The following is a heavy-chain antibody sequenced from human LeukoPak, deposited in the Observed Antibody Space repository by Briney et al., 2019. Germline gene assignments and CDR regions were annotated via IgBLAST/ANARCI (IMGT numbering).Heavy chain of an antibody. V-gene: IGHV3-9*01. Sequence: HPGRSLRLSCAASGFTFDDYAMHWVRHAPGKGLEWVSGISWNSGSIGYADSVKGRFTISRDNAKNSLYLQMNSLRAEDTAVYYCAKDSPSSGWPLFDYWGQGTLVTVSS. J-gene: IGHJ4*02. CDR2: ISWNSGSI. CDR1: GFTFDDYA. CDR3: AKDSPSSGWPLFDY. D-gene: IGHD6-19*01.